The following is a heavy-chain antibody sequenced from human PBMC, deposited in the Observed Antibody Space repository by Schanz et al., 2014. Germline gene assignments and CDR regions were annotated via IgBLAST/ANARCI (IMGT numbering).Heavy chain of an antibody. CDR1: GFTFTDYV. CDR3: AKDAGYCDSTSCYFSDFES. J-gene: IGHJ4*02. D-gene: IGHD3-9*01. CDR2: VSGRGDTT. V-gene: IGHV3-23*01. Sequence: EVHLLEAGGGLVQPGGSLKLSCAASGFTFTDYVMTWVRQTPGKGLEWVSGVSGRGDTTYYADSGKGRFTISRDNSKSTLFLHMRRLRAEDTAIYYCAKDAGYCDSTSCYFSDFESWGRGTLVTVSA.